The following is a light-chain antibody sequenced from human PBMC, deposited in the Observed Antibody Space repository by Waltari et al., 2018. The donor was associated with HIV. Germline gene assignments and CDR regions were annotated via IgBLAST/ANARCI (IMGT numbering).Light chain of an antibody. CDR1: ALAKQY. J-gene: IGLJ1*01. V-gene: IGLV3-25*03. Sequence: SFELTQPPSVSVSPGQTARITCSGDALAKQYTYWYQQKPGQAPVVVTYKDTERPSGIPERFSGSSSGTTVTLTISGVQSEDEADYYCQSADTGGTRVFGPGTKVTVL. CDR2: KDT. CDR3: QSADTGGTRV.